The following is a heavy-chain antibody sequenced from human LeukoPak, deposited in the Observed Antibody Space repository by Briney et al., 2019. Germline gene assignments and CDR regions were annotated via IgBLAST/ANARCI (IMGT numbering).Heavy chain of an antibody. J-gene: IGHJ4*02. CDR1: GDSVSSNGAA. CDR2: TYYRSQQWYS. V-gene: IGHV6-1*01. CDR3: GRETDFGVVTN. D-gene: IGHD3-3*01. Sequence: SQTLSFTCAISGDSVSSNGAAWDWIRQSPSRGLEWLGRTYYRSQQWYSDYAPSVKGRITINADTSQNQFSLHLNSVTPEDTAVYYCGRETDFGVVTNWGQGTLVTVSS.